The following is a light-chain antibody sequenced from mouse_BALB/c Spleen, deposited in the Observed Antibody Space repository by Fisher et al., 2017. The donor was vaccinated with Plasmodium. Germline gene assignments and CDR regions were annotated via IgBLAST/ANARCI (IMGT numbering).Light chain of an antibody. V-gene: IGKV1-135*01. CDR3: WQVTHLWT. Sequence: DIVITQTTLTLAVTIGHPASISCKSSQSLLNSDGKTYLSWLLQRPGQSPKRLIYLVSYLDSGVPDKFTGSGSGTDFTLKIRRVEAEDLGVYYCWQVTHLWTFGGGTKLEIK. CDR2: LVS. J-gene: IGKJ1*01. CDR1: QSLLNSDGKTY.